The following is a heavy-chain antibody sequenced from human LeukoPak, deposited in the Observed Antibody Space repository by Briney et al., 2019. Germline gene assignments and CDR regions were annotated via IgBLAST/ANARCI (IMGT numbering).Heavy chain of an antibody. CDR2: ISGSGGST. CDR3: AKGYCSGGSCLFPCYGMDV. CDR1: GFTFSSYA. V-gene: IGHV3-23*01. Sequence: GGSLRLSCAASGFTFSSYAMSWVRQAPGKGLEWVSAISGSGGSTYYADSVKGRFTISRDNSKNTLYLQMNSLRAEDTAVYYCAKGYCSGGSCLFPCYGMDVWGQGTTVTVSS. D-gene: IGHD2-15*01. J-gene: IGHJ6*02.